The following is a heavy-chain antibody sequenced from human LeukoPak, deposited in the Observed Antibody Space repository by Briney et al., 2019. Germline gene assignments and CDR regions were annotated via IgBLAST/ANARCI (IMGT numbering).Heavy chain of an antibody. J-gene: IGHJ4*02. Sequence: SETLSLTCTVSGGSISSYYWSWIRQPPGKGLEWIGYIYYSGSTNYNPSLKSRVTISVDTSKNQFSLKLSSVTAAVTAVYYCARAPYSSGWWTYFDYWGQGTLVTVSS. CDR3: ARAPYSSGWWTYFDY. V-gene: IGHV4-59*01. CDR2: IYYSGST. CDR1: GGSISSYY. D-gene: IGHD6-19*01.